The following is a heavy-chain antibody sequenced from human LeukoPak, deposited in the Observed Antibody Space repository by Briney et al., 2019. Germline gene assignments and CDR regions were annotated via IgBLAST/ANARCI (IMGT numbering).Heavy chain of an antibody. CDR1: GGTFSSYA. CDR2: IILIFGPA. Sequence: SVKVSCKASGGTFSSYAISWVRQAPGQGLDWMGGIILIFGPANYAQRFQGGDTNTADESTSTAYMELSSLRSAATDVYYCAIPDGAYCGGDCYSNSPGDYWGQGTLVTVYS. CDR3: AIPDGAYCGGDCYSNSPGDY. J-gene: IGHJ4*02. V-gene: IGHV1-69*01. D-gene: IGHD2-21*01.